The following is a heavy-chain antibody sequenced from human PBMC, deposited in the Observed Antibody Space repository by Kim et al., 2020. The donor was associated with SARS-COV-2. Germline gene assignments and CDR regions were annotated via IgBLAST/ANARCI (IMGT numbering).Heavy chain of an antibody. J-gene: IGHJ4*02. Sequence: GGSLRLSCTASGFTFSSYSMNWVRQAPGKGLEWLSYISSSSSSIYYADSVKGRFTISRDNAKNSLYLQMNSLRAEDTAVYYCARDHGSGGYYWGQGTLVTVSS. D-gene: IGHD6-19*01. CDR3: ARDHGSGGYY. CDR2: ISSSSSSI. V-gene: IGHV3-48*04. CDR1: GFTFSSYS.